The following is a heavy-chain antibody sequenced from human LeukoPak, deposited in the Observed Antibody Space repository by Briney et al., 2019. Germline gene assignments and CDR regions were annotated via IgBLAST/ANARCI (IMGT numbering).Heavy chain of an antibody. CDR2: IYTSGTT. D-gene: IGHD2-2*02. J-gene: IGHJ5*02. Sequence: PSQTLSLTCTVSGGSLSSGSYYWSWIRQPAGKGLEWIGRIYTSGTTNYNPSLESRVTISVDTSKNQFSLKLSSVTAADTAVYYCAREYRSFSWFDPWGQGTLVTVSS. V-gene: IGHV4-61*02. CDR1: GGSLSSGSYY. CDR3: AREYRSFSWFDP.